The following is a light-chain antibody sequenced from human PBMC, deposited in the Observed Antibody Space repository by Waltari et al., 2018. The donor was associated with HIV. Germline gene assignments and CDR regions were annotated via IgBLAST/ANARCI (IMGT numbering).Light chain of an antibody. V-gene: IGLV2-14*03. Sequence: QSALTQPASVSGSPGQSIVLPCTGSSSDIGYYDYVSWYQQYPGQAPKALIYDVPSRPSGTSSRFSGSKSATTAFLAISKLQTDDEADYFCSSYTRRGTVVFGGGTRLTVL. CDR3: SSYTRRGTVV. CDR1: SSDIGYYDY. CDR2: DVP. J-gene: IGLJ2*01.